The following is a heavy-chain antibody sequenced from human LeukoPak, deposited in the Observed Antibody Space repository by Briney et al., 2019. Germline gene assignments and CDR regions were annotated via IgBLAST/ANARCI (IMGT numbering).Heavy chain of an antibody. CDR3: ARINYGDFDY. V-gene: IGHV4-34*01. J-gene: IGHJ4*02. CDR2: INHSGST. Sequence: GAXXXXYWSXXXXPPGKGLEWIGEINHSGSTNYNPSLKSRVTISVDTSKIQFSLNLNSVTAADTAVYYCARINYGDFDYWGQGTLVTVSS. D-gene: IGHD4/OR15-4a*01. CDR1: GAXXXXY.